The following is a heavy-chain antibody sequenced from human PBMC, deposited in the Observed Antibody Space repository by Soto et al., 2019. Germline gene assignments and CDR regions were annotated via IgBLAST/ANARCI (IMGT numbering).Heavy chain of an antibody. Sequence: ASVKVSCKASGGTFSSYTISWVRQAPGQGLEWMGRIIPILGIANYAQKFQGRVTITADKSTSTAYMELSSLRSEDTAVYYCARGSGQGSYYYYMDVWGKGTTVTVSS. CDR3: ARGSGQGSYYYYMDV. D-gene: IGHD3-10*01. CDR1: GGTFSSYT. CDR2: IIPILGIA. V-gene: IGHV1-69*02. J-gene: IGHJ6*03.